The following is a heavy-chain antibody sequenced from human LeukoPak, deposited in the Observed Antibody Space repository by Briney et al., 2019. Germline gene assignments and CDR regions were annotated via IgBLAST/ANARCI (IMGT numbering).Heavy chain of an antibody. V-gene: IGHV4-34*01. CDR2: INHTGST. CDR1: GGSFSGYS. D-gene: IGHD5-18*01. CDR3: ARLSDTAMVQDTILFDY. J-gene: IGHJ4*02. Sequence: AETLSLTCAVYGGSFSGYSWSWIRQPPGKGLEWIGEINHTGSTNYNPSLKSRVSISVDTSKNQFSLKLSSVTAADTAVYYCARLSDTAMVQDTILFDYWGQGTLVTVSS.